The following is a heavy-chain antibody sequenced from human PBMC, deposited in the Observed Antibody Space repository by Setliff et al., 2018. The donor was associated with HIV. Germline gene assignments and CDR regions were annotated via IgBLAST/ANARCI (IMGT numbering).Heavy chain of an antibody. V-gene: IGHV3-30*04. Sequence: PGGSLRLSCAASKFTFSSYAMHWVRQAPGKGLEWVAVISYDGSKKYYADSVKGRFTISRDNSKNTLYLQMNSLRAEDTAVYYCARELRGIDYWGQGTLVTVSS. CDR2: ISYDGSKK. CDR1: KFTFSSYA. CDR3: ARELRGIDY. D-gene: IGHD6-13*01. J-gene: IGHJ4*02.